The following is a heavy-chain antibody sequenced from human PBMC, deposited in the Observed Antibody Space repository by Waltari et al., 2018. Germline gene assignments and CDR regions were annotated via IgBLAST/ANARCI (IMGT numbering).Heavy chain of an antibody. CDR3: ARRWELLMYFDY. D-gene: IGHD1-26*01. CDR2: INAGNGNT. CDR1: GYTFTSYA. V-gene: IGHV1-3*01. Sequence: QVQLVQSGAEVKKPGASVKVSCKASGYTFTSYAMHWVRQAPGQRLEWMGWINAGNGNTKYSQKFQGRVTITRDTSASTAYMELSSLRSEDTAVYYCARRWELLMYFDYWGQGTLVIVSS. J-gene: IGHJ4*02.